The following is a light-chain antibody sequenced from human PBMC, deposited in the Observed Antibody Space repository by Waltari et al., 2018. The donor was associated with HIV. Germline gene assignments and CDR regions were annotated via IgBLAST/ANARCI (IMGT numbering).Light chain of an antibody. V-gene: IGLV1-51*01. CDR1: SSNIGNNY. J-gene: IGLJ2*01. CDR3: GTWDSSLSAGGV. Sequence: QSVLTQPPSVSAAPGQKVTISCSGSSSNIGNNYVSWYQQLPGTAPKLLIYDNNKRPSGIPDRCSGSKSGTSATLGITGLQTGDEADYYCGTWDSSLSAGGVVGGGTKLTVL. CDR2: DNN.